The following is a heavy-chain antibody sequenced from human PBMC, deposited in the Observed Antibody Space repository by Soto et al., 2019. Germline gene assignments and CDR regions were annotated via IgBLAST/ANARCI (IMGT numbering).Heavy chain of an antibody. CDR3: ARDIPGYSYGSNSLDY. CDR1: EGTFSSYT. Sequence: QVQLVQSGAEVKKPGSSVKVSCKASEGTFSSYTISWVRQAPGQGLEWMGRIIPILGIANYAQKFQGRVTITADKSTSTAYMELSSLRSEDTAVYYCARDIPGYSYGSNSLDYWGQGTLVTVSS. CDR2: IIPILGIA. D-gene: IGHD5-18*01. V-gene: IGHV1-69*08. J-gene: IGHJ4*02.